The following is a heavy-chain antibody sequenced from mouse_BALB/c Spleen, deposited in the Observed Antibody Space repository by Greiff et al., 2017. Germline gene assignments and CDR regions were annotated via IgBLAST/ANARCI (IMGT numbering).Heavy chain of an antibody. CDR1: GFNIKDTY. CDR3: ARSRPNCFDY. V-gene: IGHV14-3*02. Sequence: EVKLQESGAELVKPGASVKLSCTASGFNIKDTYMHWVKQRPEQGLEWIGRIDPANGNTKYDPKFQGKATITADTSSNTAYLQLSSLTSEDTAVYYCARSRPNCFDYWGQGTTLTVSS. CDR2: IDPANGNT. J-gene: IGHJ2*01.